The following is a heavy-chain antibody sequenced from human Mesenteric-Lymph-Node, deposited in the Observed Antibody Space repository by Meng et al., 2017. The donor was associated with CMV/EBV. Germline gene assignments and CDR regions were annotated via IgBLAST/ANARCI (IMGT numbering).Heavy chain of an antibody. D-gene: IGHD3-3*01. J-gene: IGHJ4*02. CDR2: ISSSSSYI. CDR1: GFTFSSYS. V-gene: IGHV3-21*01. CDR3: TTEFVFWSPIPFDY. Sequence: GESLKISCAASGFTFSSYSMNWVRQAPGKGLEWVSSISSSSSYIYYADSVKGRFTISRDNAKNSLYLQMNSLRAEDTAVYYCTTEFVFWSPIPFDYWGQGTLVTVSS.